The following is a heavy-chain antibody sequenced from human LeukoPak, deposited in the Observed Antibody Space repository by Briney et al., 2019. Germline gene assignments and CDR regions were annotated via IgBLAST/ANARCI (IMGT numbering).Heavy chain of an antibody. CDR3: ARDVSIGGSYPFLY. D-gene: IGHD1-26*01. J-gene: IGHJ4*02. CDR1: GYTFTSYG. V-gene: IGHV1-18*01. CDR2: ISAYNGNT. Sequence: ASVKVSCKASGYTFTSYGISWVRQAPGQGLEWMGWISAYNGNTNYAQKLQGRVTMTTDTSTSTAYMELRSLRSDDTAVYYCARDVSIGGSYPFLYWGQGTLVTVSS.